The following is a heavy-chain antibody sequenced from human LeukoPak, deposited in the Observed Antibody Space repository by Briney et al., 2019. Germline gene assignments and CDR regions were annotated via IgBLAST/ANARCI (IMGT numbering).Heavy chain of an antibody. J-gene: IGHJ6*03. D-gene: IGHD6-6*01. CDR2: IYTSGST. CDR3: ARALNREKLSIAARGDYYYYMDV. CDR1: GGSISSGSYY. V-gene: IGHV4-61*02. Sequence: PSQTLSLTCTVSGGSISSGSYYWSWIRQPAGKGLEWIGRIYTSGSTNYNPSLKSRVTISVDTSKNQFSLKLSSVTAADTAVYYCARALNREKLSIAARGDYYYYMDVWGKGTTVTVSS.